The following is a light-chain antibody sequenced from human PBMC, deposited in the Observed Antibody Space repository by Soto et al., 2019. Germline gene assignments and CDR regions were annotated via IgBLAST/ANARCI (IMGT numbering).Light chain of an antibody. V-gene: IGKV3-11*01. Sequence: ETILTQSPATLSLTPGERATLSCRASQSVDHYLAWYQQKPGQAPRLLIYDASNRATGIPVRFSGSGSGTDFTLTLSRLEPEDFAVYYCQQRKNWPPLTFGGGTKV. J-gene: IGKJ4*01. CDR1: QSVDHY. CDR3: QQRKNWPPLT. CDR2: DAS.